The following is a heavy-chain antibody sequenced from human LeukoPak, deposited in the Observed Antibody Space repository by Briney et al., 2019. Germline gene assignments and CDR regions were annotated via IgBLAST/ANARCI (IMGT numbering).Heavy chain of an antibody. J-gene: IGHJ6*03. D-gene: IGHD6-13*01. CDR1: GYTFTSYG. V-gene: IGHV1-18*01. Sequence: ASVKVSCKASGYTFTSYGISWVRQAPGQGLEWMGWISAYNGNTNYAQKLQGRVTMTTDTSTSTAYMELRGLRSDDTAVYYCARRSSSSWYSVHYYYMDVWGKGTTVTVSS. CDR3: ARRSSSSWYSVHYYYMDV. CDR2: ISAYNGNT.